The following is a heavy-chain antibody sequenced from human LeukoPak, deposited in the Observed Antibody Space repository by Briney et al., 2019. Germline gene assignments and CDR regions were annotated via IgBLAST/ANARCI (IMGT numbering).Heavy chain of an antibody. D-gene: IGHD3-22*01. V-gene: IGHV1-69*01. CDR3: ASGYYDSSGYYCLDY. CDR2: IIPIFGTA. CDR1: GGTFSSYA. Sequence: ASVTVSCTASGGTFSSYAISWVRQAPGQGLEWMGGIIPIFGTANYAQKFQGRVTITADESTSTAYMELSSLRSEDTAVYYCASGYYDSSGYYCLDYWGQGTLVTVSS. J-gene: IGHJ4*02.